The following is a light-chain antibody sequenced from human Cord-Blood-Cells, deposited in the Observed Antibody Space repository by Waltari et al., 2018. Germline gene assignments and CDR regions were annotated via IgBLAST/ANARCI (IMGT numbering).Light chain of an antibody. J-gene: IGKJ4*01. CDR3: QQYYSTPLT. Sequence: DIVMTQSPDSLAVSLGERATINCKSSPGVLYSSTNKNYLAWYQQKPGQPPKLLIYWASTRESGVPDRFSGSGSGTDFTLTISSLQAEDVAVYYCQQYYSTPLTFGGGTKVEIK. V-gene: IGKV4-1*01. CDR2: WAS. CDR1: PGVLYSSTNKNY.